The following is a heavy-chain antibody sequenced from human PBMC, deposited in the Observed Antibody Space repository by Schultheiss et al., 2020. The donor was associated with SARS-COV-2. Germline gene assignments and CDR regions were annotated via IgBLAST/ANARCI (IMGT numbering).Heavy chain of an antibody. J-gene: IGHJ6*03. D-gene: IGHD3-3*01. Sequence: GGSLRLSCAASGFTFSRSNMNWVRQAPGKGLEWVSRVNSDESSTTYADSVKGRFTISRDNSKNTLYLQMNSLRAEDTAVYYCAKVAIFGVVDMDVWGKGTTVTVSS. V-gene: IGHV3-23*01. CDR3: AKVAIFGVVDMDV. CDR1: GFTFSRSN. CDR2: VNSDESST.